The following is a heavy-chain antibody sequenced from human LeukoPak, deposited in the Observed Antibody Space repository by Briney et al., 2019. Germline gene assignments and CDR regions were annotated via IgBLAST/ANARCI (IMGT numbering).Heavy chain of an antibody. J-gene: IGHJ4*02. V-gene: IGHV1-2*02. D-gene: IGHD7-27*01. Sequence: GASVKVSCKASGYTLIGHYIHWVRQAPGQGLEWMGWMDPNSGVTHYAQKFQGRVTMTRDTSISTAYMELSRLTSDDTALYYCARAVNWGYDYWGQGTLVTVSS. CDR2: MDPNSGVT. CDR1: GYTLIGHY. CDR3: ARAVNWGYDY.